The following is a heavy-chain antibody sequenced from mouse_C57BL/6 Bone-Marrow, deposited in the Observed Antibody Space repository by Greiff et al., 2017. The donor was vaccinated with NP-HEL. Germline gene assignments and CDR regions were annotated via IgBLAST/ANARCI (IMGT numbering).Heavy chain of an antibody. V-gene: IGHV1-81*01. CDR3: ARGEAWDYVFAY. Sequence: QVQLQQSGAELARPGASVKLSCKASGYTFTSYGISWVKQRTGQGLEWIGVINPNYGTTSYNQKFKGKATLTVDQSSSTAYMQLNSLTSEDSAVYYCARGEAWDYVFAYWGQGTLVTVSA. D-gene: IGHD2-4*01. CDR2: INPNYGTT. J-gene: IGHJ3*01. CDR1: GYTFTSYG.